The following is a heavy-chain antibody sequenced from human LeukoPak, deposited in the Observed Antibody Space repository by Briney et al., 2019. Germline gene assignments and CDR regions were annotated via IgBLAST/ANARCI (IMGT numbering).Heavy chain of an antibody. V-gene: IGHV1-24*01. CDR1: GYTLTELS. CDR2: FDPEDGET. CDR3: ARDRSGSYPDY. Sequence: ASVKVSCKVSGYTLTELSMHWVRQAPGKGLEWMGGFDPEDGETIYAQKLQGRVTMTTDTSTSTAYMELRSLRSDDTAVYYCARDRSGSYPDYWGQGTLVTVSS. D-gene: IGHD1-26*01. J-gene: IGHJ4*02.